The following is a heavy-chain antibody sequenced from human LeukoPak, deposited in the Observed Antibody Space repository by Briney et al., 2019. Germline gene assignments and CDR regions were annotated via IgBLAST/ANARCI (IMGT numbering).Heavy chain of an antibody. V-gene: IGHV3-30-3*01. CDR3: ARENLRDGYNTGHFDY. D-gene: IGHD5-24*01. CDR2: ISYDGSNK. CDR1: GGTFSSYA. Sequence: SCKASGGTFSSYAMHWVRQAPGKGLEWAAVISYDGSNKYYADSVKGRFTISRDNSKNTLYLQMNSLRAEDTAVYYCARENLRDGYNTGHFDYWGQGTLVTVSS. J-gene: IGHJ4*02.